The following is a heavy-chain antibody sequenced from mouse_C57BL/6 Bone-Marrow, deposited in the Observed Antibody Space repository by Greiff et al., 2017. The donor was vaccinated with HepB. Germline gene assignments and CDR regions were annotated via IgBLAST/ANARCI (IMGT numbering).Heavy chain of an antibody. CDR3: ARRTLRYPAWFAY. CDR2: IDPEDGET. V-gene: IGHV14-2*01. D-gene: IGHD1-1*01. CDR1: GFNIKDYY. J-gene: IGHJ3*01. Sequence: VQLQQSGAELVKPGASVKLSCTASGFNIKDYYMHWVKQRTEQGLEWIGRIDPEDGETKYAPKFQGKATLTADTSSNTAYLQLSSLTSEDTSVYYCARRTLRYPAWFAYWGQGTLVTVSA.